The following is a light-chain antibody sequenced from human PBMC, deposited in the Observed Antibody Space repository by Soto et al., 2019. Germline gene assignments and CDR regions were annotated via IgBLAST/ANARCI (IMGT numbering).Light chain of an antibody. CDR1: QTISSW. V-gene: IGKV1-5*03. Sequence: DIQMTQSPSTLSGSVGDRVTITCRASQTISSWLAWYQRKPGKAPKLLIYKASTLKTGVPSRFSGSGSGTDFTLTISSLQPDDFATYYCQHYNSYSEAFGQGTKVDLK. CDR3: QHYNSYSEA. J-gene: IGKJ1*01. CDR2: KAS.